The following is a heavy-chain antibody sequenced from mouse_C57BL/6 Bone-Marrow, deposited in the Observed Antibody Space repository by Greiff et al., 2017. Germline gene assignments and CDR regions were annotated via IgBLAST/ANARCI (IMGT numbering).Heavy chain of an antibody. J-gene: IGHJ3*01. CDR1: GYTFTSYW. V-gene: IGHV1-59*01. Sequence: QVQLQQPGAELVRPGTSVKLSCKASGYTFTSYWMHWVKQRPGQGLEWIGVIDPSDSYTNYNQKFKGKATLTVDTSSSTAYMQLSSLTSEDSAVYYCARGDWVWFAYWCQGTLVTVSA. CDR2: IDPSDSYT. CDR3: ARGDWVWFAY. D-gene: IGHD4-1*01.